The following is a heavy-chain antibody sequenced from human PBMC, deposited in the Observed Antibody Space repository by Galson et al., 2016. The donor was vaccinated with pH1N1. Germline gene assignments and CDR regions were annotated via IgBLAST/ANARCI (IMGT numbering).Heavy chain of an antibody. CDR2: IDPSNGGT. D-gene: IGHD3-10*01. Sequence: SVKVSCKASGYTFTREYIHWVRQAPGQGLEWMGVIDPSNGGTTYSQKFQGLVNMTRDTSTNTVYMELSGLKSEDTAVYSCIRDRGRLRDYWGQGTLATVSS. CDR3: IRDRGRLRDY. CDR1: GYTFTREY. V-gene: IGHV1-46*01. J-gene: IGHJ4*02.